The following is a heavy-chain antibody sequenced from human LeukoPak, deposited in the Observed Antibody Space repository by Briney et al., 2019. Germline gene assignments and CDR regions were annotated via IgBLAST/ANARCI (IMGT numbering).Heavy chain of an antibody. CDR3: ARVSSLYLGMDV. Sequence: GGSLRLSCAASGFTLRNYWMSWVRQAPGKGLEWVANINPDGSEKYYADSVKGRFAISRDNAENSLYLQMNSLRAEDTAVYYCARVSSLYLGMDVWGQGTTVTVSS. J-gene: IGHJ6*02. CDR2: INPDGSEK. V-gene: IGHV3-7*01. D-gene: IGHD6-13*01. CDR1: GFTLRNYW.